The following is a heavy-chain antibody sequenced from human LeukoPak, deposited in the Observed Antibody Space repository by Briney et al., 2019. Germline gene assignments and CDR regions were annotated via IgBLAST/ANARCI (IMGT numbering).Heavy chain of an antibody. D-gene: IGHD3-22*01. CDR2: INHSGST. CDR3: ARVDYDSSGGFDY. CDR1: GGSFSGYY. V-gene: IGHV4-34*01. Sequence: SETLSLTCAVYGGSFSGYYWSWIRQPPGKGLEWIGEINHSGSTNYNPSLKSRVTISVDTSKNQFSLKLSSVTAADTAVYYCARVDYDSSGGFDYWGQGTLVTVSS. J-gene: IGHJ4*02.